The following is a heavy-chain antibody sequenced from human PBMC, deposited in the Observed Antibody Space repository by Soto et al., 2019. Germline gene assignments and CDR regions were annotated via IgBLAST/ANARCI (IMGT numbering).Heavy chain of an antibody. CDR1: GGSIDTYY. CDR2: ISASDSA. D-gene: IGHD3-22*01. CDR3: ARSYYYDSSGYYYSAFDI. J-gene: IGHJ3*02. Sequence: SETLSLTCTVSGGSIDTYYWTWIRQPAGKGLEWIGRISASDSANYNPSLKSRVTMSIDTSKNHFSLRLTSVTAADTAVYYCARSYYYDSSGYYYSAFDICCLGSMVTGSS. V-gene: IGHV4-4*07.